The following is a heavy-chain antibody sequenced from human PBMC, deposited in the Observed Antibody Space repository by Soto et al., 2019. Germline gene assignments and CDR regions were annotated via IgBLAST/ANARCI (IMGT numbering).Heavy chain of an antibody. D-gene: IGHD2-2*01. Sequence: PGGSLRLSCAASGFTFSSYGMHWVRQAPGKGLEWMAVISYDGSNKYYADSVKGRFTISRDNSKNTLYLQMNSLRAEDTAVYYCANLLGYCSSTSCQSSFDYWGQGTLVTVSS. J-gene: IGHJ4*02. CDR1: GFTFSSYG. CDR3: ANLLGYCSSTSCQSSFDY. CDR2: ISYDGSNK. V-gene: IGHV3-30*18.